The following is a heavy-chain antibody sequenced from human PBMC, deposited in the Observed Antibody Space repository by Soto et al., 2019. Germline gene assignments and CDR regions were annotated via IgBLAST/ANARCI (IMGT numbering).Heavy chain of an antibody. CDR3: ARCSRGDIVLVPAAMYYYYGMDV. CDR2: ISSSSSTI. CDR1: GFTFSSYS. J-gene: IGHJ6*02. V-gene: IGHV3-48*02. Sequence: EVQLVESGGGLVQPGGSLRLSCAASGFTFSSYSINWVRQAPGKGLEWVSYISSSSSTIYYADSVKGRFTISRDNAKNSLYLQMNSLRDEDTAVYYCARCSRGDIVLVPAAMYYYYGMDVWGQGTTVTVSS. D-gene: IGHD2-2*01.